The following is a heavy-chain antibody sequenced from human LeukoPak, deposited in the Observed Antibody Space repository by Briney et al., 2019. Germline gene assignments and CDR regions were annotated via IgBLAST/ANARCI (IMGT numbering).Heavy chain of an antibody. CDR1: GYSISSGYH. Sequence: PSETLSLTCTVSGYSISSGYHWGWLRQSPGKGLEWIASFYHSVFIYYNSSLKSRVTISVDTSKNQFSLNLNSVTAADTAAYYCARVPQNWGYLDCWGQGILVPVSS. CDR3: ARVPQNWGYLDC. J-gene: IGHJ4*02. CDR2: FYHSVFI. D-gene: IGHD3-16*01. V-gene: IGHV4-38-2*02.